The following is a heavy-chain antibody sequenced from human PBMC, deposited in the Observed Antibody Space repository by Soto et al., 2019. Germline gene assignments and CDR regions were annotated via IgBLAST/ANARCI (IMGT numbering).Heavy chain of an antibody. Sequence: ASVTVSCKASGYTFTSYARHWVREAPGQRLEWMGWINAGNGNTKYSQRFQGRVTITRDTSASTAYMELSSLRSEDTAVYYCAAYAVAGSLGNAFDIWGQGTMVTVSS. CDR3: AAYAVAGSLGNAFDI. D-gene: IGHD6-19*01. V-gene: IGHV1-3*01. CDR2: INAGNGNT. J-gene: IGHJ3*02. CDR1: GYTFTSYA.